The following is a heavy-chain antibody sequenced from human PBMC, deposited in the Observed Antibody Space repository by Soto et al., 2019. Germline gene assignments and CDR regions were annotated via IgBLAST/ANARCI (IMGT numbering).Heavy chain of an antibody. CDR2: INPDGSEK. CDR3: AGWAGWGQQNY. V-gene: IGHV3-7*05. D-gene: IGHD3-16*01. CDR1: GFTFNKYW. Sequence: EVQLVESGGGLVQPGGSLRLSCGASGFTFNKYWMNWVRQAPGKGLEWVANINPDGSEKQYVDSVKGRFTMSRDNAKNSLYLQMNSLRAEDTAVYYCAGWAGWGQQNYWGLGTLVTVSS. J-gene: IGHJ4*02.